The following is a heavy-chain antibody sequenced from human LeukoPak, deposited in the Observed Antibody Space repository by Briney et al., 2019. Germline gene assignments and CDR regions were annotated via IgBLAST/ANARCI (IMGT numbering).Heavy chain of an antibody. CDR1: GGTFSGYT. CDR3: ARDKNYDILTGYYGIMDV. D-gene: IGHD3-9*01. CDR2: IIPILGIA. J-gene: IGHJ6*03. V-gene: IGHV1-69*04. Sequence: SVKVSCKASGGTFSGYTISWVRQAPGQGLEWMGRIIPILGIANYAQKFQGRVTITADKSTSTAYMELSSLRSEDTAVYYCARDKNYDILTGYYGIMDVWGKGTTVTVSS.